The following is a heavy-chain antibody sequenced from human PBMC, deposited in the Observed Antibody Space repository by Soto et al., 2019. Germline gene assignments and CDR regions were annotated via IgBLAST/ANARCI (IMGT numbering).Heavy chain of an antibody. V-gene: IGHV3-23*01. CDR1: GFTFSNYA. CDR2: ISVSAGST. J-gene: IGHJ4*02. Sequence: EVQLLESGGGLVQPGGSLRLSCAASGFTFSNYAMSWVRQAPGKGLEWVSGISVSAGSTYYADSVKGRFTISRDNSKNRLYVQMNSLRVDDTAVYYCATDAGSVCSGGSCYFQALDSWGQGTLVTVSS. D-gene: IGHD2-15*01. CDR3: ATDAGSVCSGGSCYFQALDS.